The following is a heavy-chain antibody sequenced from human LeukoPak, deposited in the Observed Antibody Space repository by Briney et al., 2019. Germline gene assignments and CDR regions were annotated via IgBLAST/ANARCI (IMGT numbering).Heavy chain of an antibody. J-gene: IGHJ4*02. Sequence: GGSLRLSCAASGFTFNTHAMTWVRQAPGKGLEWVSAISGSGGSTHYADSVKGRFPISRDNSKNTLYLQMNSLRAEDTAVYYCAKEEDYGGNTDWGQGTLVTVSS. D-gene: IGHD4-23*01. CDR1: GFTFNTHA. CDR3: AKEEDYGGNTD. V-gene: IGHV3-23*01. CDR2: ISGSGGST.